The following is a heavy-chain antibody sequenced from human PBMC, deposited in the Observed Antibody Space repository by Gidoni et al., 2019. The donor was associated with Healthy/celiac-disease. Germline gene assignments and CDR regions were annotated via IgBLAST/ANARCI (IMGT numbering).Heavy chain of an antibody. V-gene: IGHV4-34*01. J-gene: IGHJ4*02. CDR1: GGSFSGYY. Sequence: QVQLQQWGAGLLKPSETLSLTCAVYGGSFSGYYWSWIRHPPGKGLEWIGEINHSGSTNYNPSLKSRVTISVDTSKNQFSLKLSSVTAADTAVYYCARGLGGYGNYSAPNLRDFDYWGQGTLVTVSS. D-gene: IGHD4-17*01. CDR2: INHSGST. CDR3: ARGLGGYGNYSAPNLRDFDY.